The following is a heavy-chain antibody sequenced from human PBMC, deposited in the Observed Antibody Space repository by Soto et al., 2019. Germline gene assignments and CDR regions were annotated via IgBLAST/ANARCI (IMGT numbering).Heavy chain of an antibody. D-gene: IGHD2-21*02. V-gene: IGHV1-69*13. CDR2: IIPIFGTA. Sequence: GASVKVSCKASGGTFSSYAISWVRQAPGQGLEWMGGIIPIFGTANYAQKFQGRVTITADESTSTAYMELSSLRSEDTAVYYCAREYCGGDCYSGTLGYYYYGMDVWGQGTTVTVSS. J-gene: IGHJ6*02. CDR1: GGTFSSYA. CDR3: AREYCGGDCYSGTLGYYYYGMDV.